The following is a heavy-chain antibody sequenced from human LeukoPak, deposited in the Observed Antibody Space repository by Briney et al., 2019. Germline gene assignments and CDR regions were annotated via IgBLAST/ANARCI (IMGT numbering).Heavy chain of an antibody. CDR3: ARDPHADSTGNYYYYMDV. J-gene: IGHJ6*03. D-gene: IGHD1-1*01. Sequence: GGSLRLSCAASGFTFSSYAMHRVRQAPGKGLEWVAVISYDGSNKYYADSVKGRFTISRDNSKNTLYLQMYSLRAEDTAVYYCARDPHADSTGNYYYYMDVWGKGTTVTVSS. CDR2: ISYDGSNK. V-gene: IGHV3-30*01. CDR1: GFTFSSYA.